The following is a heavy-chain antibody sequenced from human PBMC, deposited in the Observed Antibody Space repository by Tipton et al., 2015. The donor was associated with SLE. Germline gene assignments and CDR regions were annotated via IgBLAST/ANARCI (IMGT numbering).Heavy chain of an antibody. CDR1: GFTFSTYE. D-gene: IGHD1-1*01. V-gene: IGHV3-48*03. CDR3: ASQLTILDAFDI. Sequence: GSLRLSCTASGFTFSTYEMNWVRQAPGKGLEWVSYISGSGNTIYYADSVKGRFTISRDNAKSSVYLQMNSLRAEDTAVYYCASQLTILDAFDIWGQGTMVTVSS. CDR2: ISGSGNTI. J-gene: IGHJ3*02.